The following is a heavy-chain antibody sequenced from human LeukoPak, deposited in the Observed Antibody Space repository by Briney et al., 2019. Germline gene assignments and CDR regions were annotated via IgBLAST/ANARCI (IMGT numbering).Heavy chain of an antibody. CDR3: ARGGIAARPGWFDP. Sequence: PSETLSLTCTVSGGSISSYYWSWLRQPAGKGLEWIGRIYTSGSTNYNPSLKSRVTMSVDTSKNQFSLKLSSVTAADTAVYYCARGGIAARPGWFDPWGQGTLVTVST. J-gene: IGHJ5*02. V-gene: IGHV4-4*07. CDR2: IYTSGST. D-gene: IGHD6-6*01. CDR1: GGSISSYY.